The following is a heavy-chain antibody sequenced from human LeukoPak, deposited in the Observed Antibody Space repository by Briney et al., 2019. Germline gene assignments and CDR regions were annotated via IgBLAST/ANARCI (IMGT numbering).Heavy chain of an antibody. CDR3: ARDLYGDYRPSTDWYFDL. D-gene: IGHD4-17*01. J-gene: IGHJ2*01. CDR2: ISSSSSTI. CDR1: GFTFSSYS. Sequence: GGSLRLSCAASGFTFSSYSMNWVRQAPGKGLEWVSYISSSSSTIYYADSVKGRFTISRDNAKNSLYLQMNSLRAEDTAVYYCARDLYGDYRPSTDWYFDLWGRGTLVTVSS. V-gene: IGHV3-48*04.